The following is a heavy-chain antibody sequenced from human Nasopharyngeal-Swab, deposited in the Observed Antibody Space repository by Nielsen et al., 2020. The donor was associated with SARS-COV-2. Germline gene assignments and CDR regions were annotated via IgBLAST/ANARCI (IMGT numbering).Heavy chain of an antibody. CDR2: ISSSGSTI. J-gene: IGHJ4*02. Sequence: GESLKISCAASGFTFSDYYMSWIRQAPGKGLEWVSYISSSGSTIYYADSVKGRFTISRDNAKNTLYLQMNSLRAEDTAVYYCAGGQSTADYWGQGTLVTVSS. CDR3: AGGQSTADY. V-gene: IGHV3-11*04. CDR1: GFTFSDYY. D-gene: IGHD1-1*01.